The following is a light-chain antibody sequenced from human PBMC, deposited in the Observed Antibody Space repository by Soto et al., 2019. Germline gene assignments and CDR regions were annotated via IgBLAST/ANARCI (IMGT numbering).Light chain of an antibody. CDR2: EVS. Sequence: QSALTQPASVSGSLGQSITISCTGTSSDVGAYNHVSWYQQHPGKAPQLIIYEVSNRPSGLSNRFSASKSGNTASLTISGLQAEDGAHYYCCSYTTRSTLVFGTGTKVTVL. V-gene: IGLV2-14*01. CDR1: SSDVGAYNH. J-gene: IGLJ1*01. CDR3: CSYTTRSTLV.